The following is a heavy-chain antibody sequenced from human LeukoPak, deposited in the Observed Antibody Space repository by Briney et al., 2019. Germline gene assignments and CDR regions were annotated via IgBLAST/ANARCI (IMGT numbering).Heavy chain of an antibody. J-gene: IGHJ4*02. CDR1: GYTFTSYG. CDR2: ISAYNGNT. CDR3: ASSEDYDFWSGYYTFDY. V-gene: IGHV1-18*01. D-gene: IGHD3-3*01. Sequence: ASVKVSCKASGYTFTSYGISWVRRAPGQGLEWMGWISAYNGNTNYAQKLQGRVTMTTDTSTSTAYMELRSLRSDDTAVYYCASSEDYDFWSGYYTFDYWGQGTLVTVSP.